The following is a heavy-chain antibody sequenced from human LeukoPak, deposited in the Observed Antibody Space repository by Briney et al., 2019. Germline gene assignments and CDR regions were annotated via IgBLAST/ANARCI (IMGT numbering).Heavy chain of an antibody. CDR3: ARADLDYCSGGSCYNWFDP. Sequence: GASVKVSCKASGYTFTSYYMHWVRQAPGQGLEWLGIINPSGGSTSYAQKFQGRVTMTRDMSTSTVYMELSSLRSEDTAVYYCARADLDYCSGGSCYNWFDPWGQGTLVTVSS. CDR1: GYTFTSYY. V-gene: IGHV1-46*01. J-gene: IGHJ5*02. CDR2: INPSGGST. D-gene: IGHD2-15*01.